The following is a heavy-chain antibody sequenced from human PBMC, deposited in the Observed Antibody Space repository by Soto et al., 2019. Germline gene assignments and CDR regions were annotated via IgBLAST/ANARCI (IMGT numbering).Heavy chain of an antibody. CDR1: GLTFSSYA. Sequence: PGGSLRLSCAASGLTFSSYAMSWVRQAPGKGLEGVSAISGSGGSTYYADSVKGRFTISRDNSKNLMYLQMNSLRADDTAVYFCARSSGPLLKDAFDIWGQGKMVTVSS. CDR3: ARSSGPLLKDAFDI. CDR2: ISGSGGST. V-gene: IGHV3-23*01. D-gene: IGHD6-19*01. J-gene: IGHJ3*02.